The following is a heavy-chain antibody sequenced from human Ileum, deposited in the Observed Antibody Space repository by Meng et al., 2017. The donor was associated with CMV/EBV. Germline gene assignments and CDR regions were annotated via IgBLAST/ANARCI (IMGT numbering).Heavy chain of an antibody. CDR2: ISYDGSNK. CDR3: ARDHQIDY. V-gene: IGHV3-30*04. Sequence: LRLSCAVSGFTFSSYAMHWVRQAPGKGLEWVAVISYDGSNKYYADSVKGRFTISRDNSKNTLYLQMNSLRAEDTAVYYCARDHQIDYWGQGTLVTVSS. J-gene: IGHJ4*02. CDR1: GFTFSSYA.